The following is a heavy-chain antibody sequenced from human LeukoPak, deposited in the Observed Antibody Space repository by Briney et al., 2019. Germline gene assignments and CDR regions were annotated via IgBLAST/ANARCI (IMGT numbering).Heavy chain of an antibody. CDR3: AKESGDGFFDH. J-gene: IGHJ4*02. V-gene: IGHV3-9*01. CDR2: ISWNSGSI. D-gene: IGHD5-24*01. CDR1: GFTFDDYA. Sequence: GGSLRLSCAASGFTFDDYAMHWVRQAPGKGLEWVSGISWNSGSIGYADSVKGRFTISRDNAKNSLYLQMNSLRAEDTALYYCAKESGDGFFDHWGQGTLVTVSS.